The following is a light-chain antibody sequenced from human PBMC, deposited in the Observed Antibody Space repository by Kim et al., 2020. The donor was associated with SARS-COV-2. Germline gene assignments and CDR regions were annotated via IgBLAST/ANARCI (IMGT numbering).Light chain of an antibody. Sequence: EIVMTQSPAILSVSPGERATLSCRASQSVGSNLAWYQQKPGQGPRLLIYDASTRAIGIPARFSGSGSGTEFTLTISSLQSEDFALYYWQQYNNWPPWTFGQGTKVDIK. V-gene: IGKV3-15*01. CDR3: QQYNNWPPWT. CDR2: DAS. CDR1: QSVGSN. J-gene: IGKJ1*01.